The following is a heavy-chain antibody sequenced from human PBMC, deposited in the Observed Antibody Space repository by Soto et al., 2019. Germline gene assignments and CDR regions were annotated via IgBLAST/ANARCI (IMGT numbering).Heavy chain of an antibody. D-gene: IGHD6-6*01. CDR1: GDSVSRNSAA. CDR3: ARQLSTSSRYEDWFDP. J-gene: IGHJ5*02. V-gene: IGHV6-1*01. CDR2: TYYRSKWYN. Sequence: SQTLSRTCAVSGDSVSRNSAAWSWIRQSPSRGLEWLGRTYYRSKWYNDCAVSVKSRITINADASKSQFSLQLNSVTPEDTAVYSCARQLSTSSRYEDWFDPWGQGILATLSA.